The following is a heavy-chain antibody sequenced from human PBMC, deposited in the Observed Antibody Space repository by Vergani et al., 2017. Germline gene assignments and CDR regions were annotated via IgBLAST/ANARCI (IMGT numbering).Heavy chain of an antibody. J-gene: IGHJ6*02. CDR3: ARGRRIAAAGGTYYCGMDV. CDR1: GDSVSSNSAA. Sequence: QVQLQQSGPGLVKPSQTLSLTCAISGDSVSSNSAAWNWIRQSPSRGLEWLGRTYYRSKWYNDYAVSVKSRITINPDTSKNQFSLQLNSVTPEDTAVYYCARGRRIAAAGGTYYCGMDVWGQGTTVTVSS. D-gene: IGHD6-13*01. CDR2: TYYRSKWYN. V-gene: IGHV6-1*01.